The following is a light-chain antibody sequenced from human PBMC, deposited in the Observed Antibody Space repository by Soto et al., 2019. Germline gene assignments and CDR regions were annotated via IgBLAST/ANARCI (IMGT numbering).Light chain of an antibody. Sequence: QSALTQPASVSGSPGQSITISCTGTSRDIGNYNYVSWYQHHPGKAPKLMIYEVTSRPSGVSDRFSGSKSGMTASLSISGLQPEDEADYFCASYAGSYTWVFGSGTKVTVL. V-gene: IGLV2-14*01. CDR3: ASYAGSYTWV. J-gene: IGLJ1*01. CDR2: EVT. CDR1: SRDIGNYNY.